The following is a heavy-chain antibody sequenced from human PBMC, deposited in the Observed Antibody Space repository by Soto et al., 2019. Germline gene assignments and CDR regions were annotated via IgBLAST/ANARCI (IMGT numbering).Heavy chain of an antibody. J-gene: IGHJ6*02. CDR3: ARLLVRYFDWYNYYYYGMDV. CDR1: GGSIGSSNR. D-gene: IGHD3-9*01. Sequence: PSETLSLTCAVSGGSIGSSNRWSWVSQPPGKGLEWIGEIYHSGSTNYNPSLKSRVTISVDKSKNQFSLKLSSVTAADTAVYYCARLLVRYFDWYNYYYYGMDVWGQGTTVTVSS. CDR2: IYHSGST. V-gene: IGHV4-4*02.